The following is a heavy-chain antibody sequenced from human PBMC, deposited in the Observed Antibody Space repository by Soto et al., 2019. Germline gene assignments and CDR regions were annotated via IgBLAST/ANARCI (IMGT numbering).Heavy chain of an antibody. D-gene: IGHD1-26*01. J-gene: IGHJ5*02. CDR3: ARDHRYSGSYSNWFDP. Sequence: SETLSRTCAVSGGSISSSNWWSWVRQPPGKGLEWIGEIYHSGSTNYNPSLKSRVTISVDKSKNQFSLKLSSVTAADTAVYYCARDHRYSGSYSNWFDPWGQGTLVTVS. CDR2: IYHSGST. CDR1: GGSISSSNW. V-gene: IGHV4-4*02.